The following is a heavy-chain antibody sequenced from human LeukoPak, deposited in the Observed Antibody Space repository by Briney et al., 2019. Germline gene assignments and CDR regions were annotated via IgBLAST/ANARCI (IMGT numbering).Heavy chain of an antibody. V-gene: IGHV7-4-1*02. Sequence: ASVKVSCKASGYTFTSYAMNWVRQAPGQGLEWMGWINTNTGNPTYAQGFTGRFVFSLDTSVSTAYLQISSLKAEDTAVYYCAREPYDLWSYGMDVWGQGTTVTVSS. D-gene: IGHD3-3*01. CDR1: GYTFTSYA. J-gene: IGHJ6*02. CDR3: AREPYDLWSYGMDV. CDR2: INTNTGNP.